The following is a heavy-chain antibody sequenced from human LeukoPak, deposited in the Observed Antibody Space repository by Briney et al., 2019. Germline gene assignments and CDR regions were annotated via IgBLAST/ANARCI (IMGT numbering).Heavy chain of an antibody. J-gene: IGHJ5*02. CDR3: ARSYSFSWFDP. CDR2: IYYSGST. D-gene: IGHD2-15*01. CDR1: GGSISSYY. V-gene: IGHV4-59*08. Sequence: SETLSLTCTVSGGSISSYYWSWIRQPPGKGLEWIGYIYYSGSTNYNPSLKSRVTISVDTSKNQFSLKLSSVTAADTAVYYCARSYSFSWFDPWGQGTLVTVPS.